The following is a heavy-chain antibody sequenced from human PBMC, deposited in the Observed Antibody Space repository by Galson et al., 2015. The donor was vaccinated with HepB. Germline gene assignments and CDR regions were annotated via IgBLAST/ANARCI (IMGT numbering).Heavy chain of an antibody. J-gene: IGHJ3*02. CDR2: ISWNSGSV. D-gene: IGHD6-13*01. V-gene: IGHV3-9*01. CDR3: AKDVSAAAGPSDAFDI. CDR1: GFTFDDYA. Sequence: SLRLSCAASGFTFDDYAMHWVRQAPGKGLEWVSGISWNSGSVGYADSVKGRFTISRDNAKNSLYLQMNSLGAEDTALYYCAKDVSAAAGPSDAFDIWGQGTMVTVSS.